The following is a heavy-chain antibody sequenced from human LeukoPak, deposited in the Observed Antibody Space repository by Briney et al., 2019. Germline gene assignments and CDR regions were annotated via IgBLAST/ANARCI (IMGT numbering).Heavy chain of an antibody. V-gene: IGHV3-23*01. J-gene: IGHJ6*03. CDR2: ISGRGDSA. Sequence: GGSLRLSCAASGFTFYNYAINWVRQAPGKGLEWVSVISGRGDSAYYTDSVKGRVTISRDNSKNTLHLQMISLRVEDTAVYYCAKAESGSYSQFGHYYMDVWGRGTTVTVSS. CDR1: GFTFYNYA. D-gene: IGHD6-19*01. CDR3: AKAESGSYSQFGHYYMDV.